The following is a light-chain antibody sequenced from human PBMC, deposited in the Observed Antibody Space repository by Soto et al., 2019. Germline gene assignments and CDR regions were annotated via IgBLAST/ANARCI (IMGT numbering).Light chain of an antibody. J-gene: IGLJ2*01. CDR2: DVN. Sequence: QSALTQPASVSGSPGQSITISCTGTSSDVGGYNYVSWYQQHPGKAPKLMIYDVNNRPPGVSNRFSGSQSGNTASLTISGLQAEDGADYYCSSYTGSSTYVVFGGGTQLTVL. CDR1: SSDVGGYNY. V-gene: IGLV2-14*01. CDR3: SSYTGSSTYVV.